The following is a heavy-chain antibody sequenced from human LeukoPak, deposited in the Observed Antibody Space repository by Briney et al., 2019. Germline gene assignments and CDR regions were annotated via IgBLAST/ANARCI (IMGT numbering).Heavy chain of an antibody. D-gene: IGHD2-2*01. V-gene: IGHV3-21*01. Sequence: GGSLRLSCAASGFTFSSYSMNCVRQAPGKGLEWVSSISSSSSYIYYADSVKGRFTISRDNAKNSLYLQMNSLRAEDTAVYYCARDPWVVVVPAAIAKNWFDPWGQGTLVTVSS. J-gene: IGHJ5*02. CDR2: ISSSSSYI. CDR3: ARDPWVVVVPAAIAKNWFDP. CDR1: GFTFSSYS.